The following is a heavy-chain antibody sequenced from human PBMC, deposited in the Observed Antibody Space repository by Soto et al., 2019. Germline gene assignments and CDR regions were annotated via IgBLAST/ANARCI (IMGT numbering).Heavy chain of an antibody. D-gene: IGHD3-22*01. Sequence: QVQLVQSGAEVKKPGSSMKVSCKAYGGTFNSYDSNWVRQAPGQGLEWMGGIIPIVETPKYAQKFQGRVTITADESTNTVYMELSSLRSEDTAMYYCARLSRPNYYDTSGFFKDNWFDPWGQGTLVTVSS. J-gene: IGHJ5*02. CDR3: ARLSRPNYYDTSGFFKDNWFDP. V-gene: IGHV1-69*01. CDR2: IIPIVETP. CDR1: GGTFNSYD.